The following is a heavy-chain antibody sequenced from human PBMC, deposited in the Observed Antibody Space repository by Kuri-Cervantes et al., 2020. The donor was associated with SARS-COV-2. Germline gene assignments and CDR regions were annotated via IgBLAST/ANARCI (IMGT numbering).Heavy chain of an antibody. Sequence: GESLKIPCAASGFPFSDHYMSWIRQAPGKGLGWVSYISSSGSTIYYADSVKGQFTISRDNAKNSLYLQMNSLRAEDTAVYYCARPEMVRGVDYWGQGTLVTVSS. J-gene: IGHJ4*02. CDR2: ISSSGSTI. V-gene: IGHV3-11*01. CDR3: ARPEMVRGVDY. CDR1: GFPFSDHY. D-gene: IGHD5-24*01.